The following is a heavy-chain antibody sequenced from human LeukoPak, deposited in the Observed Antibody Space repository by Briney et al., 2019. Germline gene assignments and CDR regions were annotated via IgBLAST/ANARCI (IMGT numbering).Heavy chain of an antibody. J-gene: IGHJ4*02. V-gene: IGHV4-39*07. Sequence: SETLSLTCTVSGGSISSSSYYWGWIRQPPGKGLEWIGSIYYSGSTYYNPSLKSRVTISVDTSKNQFSLKLSSVTAADTAVYYCAREIAAGTVEFDYWGQGTLVTVSS. CDR3: AREIAAGTVEFDY. D-gene: IGHD6-13*01. CDR2: IYYSGST. CDR1: GGSISSSSYY.